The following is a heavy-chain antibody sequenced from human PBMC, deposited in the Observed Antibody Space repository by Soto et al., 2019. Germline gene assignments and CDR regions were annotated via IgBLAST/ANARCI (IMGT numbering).Heavy chain of an antibody. Sequence: SETLSLTCAVCGRSFSSSSNYYWRWIRQPPGKGLEWIGEMSHNRGTNYNPSLKSRVTISEDTTKNQFSLNLNSVTAADTAVYYCARGSCSRRFQHWGQGSLVTAPQ. CDR2: MSHNRGT. V-gene: IGHV4-34*01. J-gene: IGHJ1*01. D-gene: IGHD3-10*02. CDR1: GRSFSSSSNYY. CDR3: ARGSCSRRFQH.